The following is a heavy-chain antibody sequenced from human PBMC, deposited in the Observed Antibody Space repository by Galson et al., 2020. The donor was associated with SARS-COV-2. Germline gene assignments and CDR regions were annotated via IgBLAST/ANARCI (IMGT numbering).Heavy chain of an antibody. Sequence: GESLKISCAVSGLTYSDCDMNWVRQAPGKGLEWVAYMSRSGSHIYYADSVKGRFTISRDNAKNSLYLQMISLRAEDTALYYCARDICDYARYSGMDVWGQGTTVTVSS. CDR3: ARDICDYARYSGMDV. V-gene: IGHV3-48*03. D-gene: IGHD4-17*01. CDR2: MSRSGSHI. CDR1: GLTYSDCD. J-gene: IGHJ6*02.